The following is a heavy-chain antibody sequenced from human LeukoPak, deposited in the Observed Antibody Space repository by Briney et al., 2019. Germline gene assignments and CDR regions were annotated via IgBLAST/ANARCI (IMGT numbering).Heavy chain of an antibody. Sequence: PSETLSLTCTVSGGSISSYYWSWIRQPPGKGLEWIGYIYYSGSTNYNPSLKSRVTISVDTSKNQFSLKLSSVTAADTAVYYCARFDWSASYFFDYWGQGTLVTVSS. CDR2: IYYSGST. CDR3: ARFDWSASYFFDY. CDR1: GGSISSYY. D-gene: IGHD3-9*01. J-gene: IGHJ4*02. V-gene: IGHV4-59*01.